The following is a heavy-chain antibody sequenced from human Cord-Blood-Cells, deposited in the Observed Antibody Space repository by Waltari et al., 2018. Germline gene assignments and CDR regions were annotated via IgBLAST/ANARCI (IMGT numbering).Heavy chain of an antibody. Sequence: QVQLQESGPGLVKPSETLSLTCTVSGGSISSYYWSWLRQPPGKGLEWLGYIYYSGSTNYNPSLKSRVTISVDTSKNQFSLKLSSVTAADTAVYYCARAIAAAGAFDIWGQGTMVTVSS. D-gene: IGHD6-13*01. CDR3: ARAIAAAGAFDI. J-gene: IGHJ3*02. V-gene: IGHV4-59*01. CDR1: GGSISSYY. CDR2: IYYSGST.